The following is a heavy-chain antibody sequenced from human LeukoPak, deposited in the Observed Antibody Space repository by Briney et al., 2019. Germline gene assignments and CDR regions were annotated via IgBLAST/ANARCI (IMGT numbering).Heavy chain of an antibody. CDR1: GGSISSGDNY. V-gene: IGHV4-30-4*01. Sequence: SETLSLTCTVSGGSISSGDNYWSWIRQAPGKGLEWIGNIYYSGSTYHNPSLMSRVIILVDTSKNHFSLKLSSVTAADTAVYYCARAAGSGYDPRGPFDYWGQGTLVTVSS. J-gene: IGHJ4*02. CDR2: IYYSGST. D-gene: IGHD5-12*01. CDR3: ARAAGSGYDPRGPFDY.